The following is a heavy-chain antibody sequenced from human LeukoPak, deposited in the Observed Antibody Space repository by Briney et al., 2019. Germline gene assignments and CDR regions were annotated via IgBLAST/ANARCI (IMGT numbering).Heavy chain of an antibody. CDR3: ARHSSVYSSGSYSQY. CDR2: SYYTGST. J-gene: IGHJ4*02. Sequence: SETLSLTCTVSGGSISSSSYYWGWIRQPPGKGLEWIGSSYYTGSTYYNPSLKSRVTISVDTSKNQFSLRLSSVTAADTAVYYCARHSSVYSSGSYSQYWGEGSLVTVSS. D-gene: IGHD3-10*01. V-gene: IGHV4-39*01. CDR1: GGSISSSSYY.